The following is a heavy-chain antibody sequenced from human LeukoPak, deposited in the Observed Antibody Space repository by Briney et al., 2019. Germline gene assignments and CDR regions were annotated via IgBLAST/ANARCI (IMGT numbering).Heavy chain of an antibody. D-gene: IGHD5-24*01. J-gene: IGHJ5*02. CDR2: IYPSGST. CDR3: ARVSSRDSRFDP. V-gene: IGHV4-4*07. CDR1: GGSISSYY. Sequence: SETLSLTCTVSGGSISSYYWSWIRQPAGKGLEWIGRIYPSGSTNYNPSLKSRVTISVDTSKNQFSLKLSSVTAADTAVYHCARVSSRDSRFDPWGQGTLVTVSS.